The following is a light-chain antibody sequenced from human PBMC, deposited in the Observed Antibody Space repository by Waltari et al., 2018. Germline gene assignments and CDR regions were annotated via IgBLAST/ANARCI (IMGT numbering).Light chain of an antibody. Sequence: DTQMSQSPSSLSASVGDRVTIRCRASQGISTYLNWYQQKPGKAPKLLIYYANTLASGVPSRFSGSGSGTEFTLTISSLQPEDFATYYCQQVNSYPLTFGGGTEVEIK. V-gene: IGKV1-9*01. CDR1: QGISTY. J-gene: IGKJ4*01. CDR2: YAN. CDR3: QQVNSYPLT.